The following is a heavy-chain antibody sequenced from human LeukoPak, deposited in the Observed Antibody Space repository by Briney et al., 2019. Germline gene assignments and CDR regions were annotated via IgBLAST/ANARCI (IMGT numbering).Heavy chain of an antibody. Sequence: SETLSLTCTVSGGSISSSSYYWGWIRQPPGKGLEWIGSSYYSGSTYYNPSLKSRVTISVDTSKNQFSLKVSSVTAADTAVYYCARHGAYCTGGSCNRFDPWGQGTLVTVSS. CDR2: SYYSGST. CDR1: GGSISSSSYY. V-gene: IGHV4-39*01. J-gene: IGHJ5*02. CDR3: ARHGAYCTGGSCNRFDP. D-gene: IGHD2-15*01.